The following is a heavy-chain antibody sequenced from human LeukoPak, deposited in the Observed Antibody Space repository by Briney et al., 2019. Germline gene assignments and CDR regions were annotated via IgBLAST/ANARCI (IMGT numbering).Heavy chain of an antibody. CDR3: ARGGQGVVPAAKRVGYFDY. CDR1: GYTFTAYY. D-gene: IGHD2-2*01. J-gene: IGHJ4*02. V-gene: IGHV1-69*05. Sequence: ASVKVSCKPSGYTFTAYYLHWVRQAPGQGLEWMGGIIPIFGTANYAQKFQGRVTITTDESTSTAYMELSSLRSEDTAVYYCARGGQGVVPAAKRVGYFDYWGQGTLVTVSS. CDR2: IIPIFGTA.